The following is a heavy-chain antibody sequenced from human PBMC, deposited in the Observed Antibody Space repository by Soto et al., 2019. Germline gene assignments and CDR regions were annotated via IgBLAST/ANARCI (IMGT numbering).Heavy chain of an antibody. CDR1: GGSLSNYY. V-gene: IGHV4-59*08. Sequence: QVQLQESGPGLVKPSETLSLTCTVSGGSLSNYYWNWIRQPPGKALEWIAYIYYSGSTNYNPSLKSRVTISVDTSKNQFSLKLSSVTAADTAMYYGARSPYGDRQYNWFDPWGQGTLVTVSS. CDR3: ARSPYGDRQYNWFDP. CDR2: IYYSGST. D-gene: IGHD4-17*01. J-gene: IGHJ5*02.